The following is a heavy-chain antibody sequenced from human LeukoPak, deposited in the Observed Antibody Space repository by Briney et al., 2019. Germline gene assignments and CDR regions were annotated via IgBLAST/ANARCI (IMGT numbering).Heavy chain of an antibody. V-gene: IGHV3-48*01. Sequence: PGGSLRLSCAASGFTFSSYSMNWVRQAPGKGLEWVSYISSSSSTIYYADSVKGRFTISRDNAKNSLYLQMNSLRAEDTAVYYCARERPYYDILTGYYSTDAFDIWGQGTMVSVSS. CDR3: ARERPYYDILTGYYSTDAFDI. D-gene: IGHD3-9*01. J-gene: IGHJ3*02. CDR2: ISSSSSTI. CDR1: GFTFSSYS.